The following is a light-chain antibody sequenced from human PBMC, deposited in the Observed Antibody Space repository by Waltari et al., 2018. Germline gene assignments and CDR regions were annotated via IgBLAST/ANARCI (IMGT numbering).Light chain of an antibody. V-gene: IGKV1-9*01. CDR2: TAS. J-gene: IGKJ5*01. CDR1: QDISSY. CDR3: QQLNSYPLT. Sequence: DIQLTQSPSFLSASVGDRVTITCRASQDISSYLSWYQQKPGKAPNLLIYTASTLQSGVPSRVSGSRSGTEFTLTISSRQPEDFATYYCQQLNSYPLTFGQGTRLDIK.